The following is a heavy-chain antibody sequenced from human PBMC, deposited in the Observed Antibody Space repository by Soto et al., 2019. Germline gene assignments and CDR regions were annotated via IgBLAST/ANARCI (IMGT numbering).Heavy chain of an antibody. CDR3: AKDQRIAVAGNFDY. D-gene: IGHD6-19*01. Sequence: PGGSLRLSCAVSGLTISDRKYITWVRQAPGKGLEWVSALYSTYGTYYADLVRGRFTVSRDNSKNTLYLQMNSLRAEDTAVYYCAKDQRIAVAGNFDYWGQGTLVTVSS. V-gene: IGHV3-53*01. J-gene: IGHJ4*02. CDR2: LYSTYGT. CDR1: GLTISDRKY.